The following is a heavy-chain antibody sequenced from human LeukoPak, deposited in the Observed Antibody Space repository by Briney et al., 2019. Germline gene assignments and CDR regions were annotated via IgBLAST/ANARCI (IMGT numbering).Heavy chain of an antibody. V-gene: IGHV1-8*03. J-gene: IGHJ6*03. CDR2: MNPNSGNT. D-gene: IGHD2-2*03. CDR3: ALGLLDNYYYYMDV. Sequence: GASVKVSCKASGYTFTSYAMNWVRQATGQGLEWMGWMNPNSGNTGYAQKFQGRVTITRNTSISTAYMELSSLRSEDTAVYYCALGLLDNYYYYMDVWGKGTTVTVSS. CDR1: GYTFTSYA.